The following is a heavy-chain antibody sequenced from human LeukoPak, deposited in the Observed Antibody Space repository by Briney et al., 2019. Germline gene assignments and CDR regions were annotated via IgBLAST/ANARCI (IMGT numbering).Heavy chain of an antibody. Sequence: GGSLQISCQGSGYPFTRYWIGWVRLVPGKGLEWMGIIYPGDSDARYSPSFQGQVTISADKSISTAYLQWSSLKALDTAMYYCARGNWFDPWGQGTLVTVSS. CDR2: IYPGDSDA. V-gene: IGHV5-51*01. J-gene: IGHJ5*02. CDR1: GYPFTRYW. CDR3: ARGNWFDP.